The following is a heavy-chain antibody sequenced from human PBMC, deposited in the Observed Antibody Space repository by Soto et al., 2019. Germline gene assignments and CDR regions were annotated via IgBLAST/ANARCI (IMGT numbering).Heavy chain of an antibody. CDR3: AKDYSSPYYYYGLDV. CDR1: GFTFGSYA. D-gene: IGHD6-13*01. Sequence: GGSLRLSCAASGFTFGSYAMSWVRQAPGKGLEWLSAISGSGDNTYYADSVKGRFTISRDNSKNTLYLQMNSLRAEDTAIYYCAKDYSSPYYYYGLDVWGQGTTVTVSS. V-gene: IGHV3-23*01. J-gene: IGHJ6*02. CDR2: ISGSGDNT.